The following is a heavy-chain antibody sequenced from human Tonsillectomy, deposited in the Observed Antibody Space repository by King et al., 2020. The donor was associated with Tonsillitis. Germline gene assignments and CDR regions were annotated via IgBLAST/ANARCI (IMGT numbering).Heavy chain of an antibody. Sequence: VQLVESGGGLVQPGGSLRLSCAASGFTLSSHWMGWVRQAPGKGLEWVADIKEDGSVKEYVDSVKGRFSISRDNAKNSLYLEMNSLRVDDTAVYYCARDFMRSFHPWGQGTLVIVSS. CDR2: IKEDGSVK. CDR3: ARDFMRSFHP. D-gene: IGHD3-16*01. V-gene: IGHV3-7*01. J-gene: IGHJ1*01. CDR1: GFTLSSHW.